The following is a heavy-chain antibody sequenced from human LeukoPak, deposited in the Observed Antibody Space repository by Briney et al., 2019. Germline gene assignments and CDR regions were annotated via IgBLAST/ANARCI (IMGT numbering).Heavy chain of an antibody. Sequence: SETLSLTCTVSGGSISSYYWSWIRQPPGKGLEWIGYIYYSGSTNYNPSLKSRVTISVDTSKNQLSLKLSSVTAADTAVYYCARNYYDSSGHGGFDPWGQGTLVTVSS. CDR2: IYYSGST. D-gene: IGHD3-22*01. V-gene: IGHV4-59*01. CDR1: GGSISSYY. J-gene: IGHJ5*02. CDR3: ARNYYDSSGHGGFDP.